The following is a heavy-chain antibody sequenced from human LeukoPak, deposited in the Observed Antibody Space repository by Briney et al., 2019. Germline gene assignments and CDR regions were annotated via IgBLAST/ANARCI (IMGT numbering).Heavy chain of an antibody. CDR3: ARCQGVGELLIFDY. CDR2: IYHSGST. V-gene: IGHV4-39*07. J-gene: IGHJ4*02. Sequence: SETLSLTCTVTGGSISGSGYYWGWIRQPPGKGLEWIGSIYHSGSTYYNPSLKSRVTISVDTSKNQFSLRLSSVTAADTAVYYCARCQGVGELLIFDYWGQGTLVTVSS. D-gene: IGHD3-10*01. CDR1: GGSISGSGYY.